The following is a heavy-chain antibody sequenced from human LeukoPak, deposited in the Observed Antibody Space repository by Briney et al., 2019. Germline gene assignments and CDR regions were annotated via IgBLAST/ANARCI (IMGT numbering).Heavy chain of an antibody. Sequence: GGSLRLSCTASGFTFSAYAMMGVRQAPAKGPEGVSAIRGGGGSAFYADSGKGRFTISRDNSKYTLFLQMNSLRAEDTAVYYRARVPNGEYIGAFDMWGRGTMVSVSS. D-gene: IGHD4-17*01. J-gene: IGHJ3*02. CDR2: IRGGGGSA. V-gene: IGHV3-23*01. CDR1: GFTFSAYA. CDR3: ARVPNGEYIGAFDM.